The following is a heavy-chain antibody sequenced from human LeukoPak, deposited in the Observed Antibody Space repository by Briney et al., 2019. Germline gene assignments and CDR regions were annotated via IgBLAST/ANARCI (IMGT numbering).Heavy chain of an antibody. CDR2: IWSDGTNR. J-gene: IGHJ4*02. D-gene: IGHD4-11*01. CDR3: ARDAQRGFDYSNSLQY. CDR1: GFIFSHYA. Sequence: GGSLRLSCAASGFIFSHYALHWVRQAPGKGLEWVAFIWSDGTNRYYGDSVKGRFSISRDDSQKRVFLQINNLRADDTAVYYCARDAQRGFDYSNSLQYWGQGALVTVSS. V-gene: IGHV3-33*01.